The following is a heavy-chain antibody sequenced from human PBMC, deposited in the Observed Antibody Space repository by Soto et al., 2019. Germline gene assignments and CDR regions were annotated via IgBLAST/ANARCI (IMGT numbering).Heavy chain of an antibody. CDR2: IYYSGST. CDR3: AIMMVRGVMAWYFDL. Sequence: QVQLQESGPGLVKPSQTLSLTCTVSGGSISSGGYYWSWIRQHPGKGLEWIGYIYYSGSTYYNPSLKSRVTISVDTSKNQFSLKLSSVTAADTAVYYCAIMMVRGVMAWYFDLWGRGTLVTVSS. J-gene: IGHJ2*01. D-gene: IGHD3-10*01. CDR1: GGSISSGGYY. V-gene: IGHV4-31*03.